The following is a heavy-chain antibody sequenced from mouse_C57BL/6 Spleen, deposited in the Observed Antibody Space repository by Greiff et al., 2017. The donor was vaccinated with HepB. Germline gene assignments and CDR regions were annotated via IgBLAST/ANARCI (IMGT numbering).Heavy chain of an antibody. Sequence: EVQLQQSGPELVKPGASVKISCKASGYSFTGYYMNWVKQSPEKSLEWIGEINPSTGGTTYNQKFKAKATLTVDKSSSTAYMQRKSLTSEDSAVYYCARWGTTVVGPYYYAMDYWGQGTSVTVSS. D-gene: IGHD1-1*01. CDR3: ARWGTTVVGPYYYAMDY. CDR1: GYSFTGYY. CDR2: INPSTGGT. J-gene: IGHJ4*01. V-gene: IGHV1-42*01.